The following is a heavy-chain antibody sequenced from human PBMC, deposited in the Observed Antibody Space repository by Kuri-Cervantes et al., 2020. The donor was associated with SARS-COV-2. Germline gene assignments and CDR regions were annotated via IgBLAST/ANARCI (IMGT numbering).Heavy chain of an antibody. D-gene: IGHD3-22*01. J-gene: IGHJ4*02. CDR2: MNPNSGNT. V-gene: IGHV1-8*01. CDR3: ARAQGTYYYDTSGYYSRPYYFDY. Sequence: ASVKVSCKASGYTFTSYDINWVRQATGQGLEWMGWMNPNSGNTGYAQKFQGRVTITADESTSTAYMELRSLRSEDTAVYYCARAQGTYYYDTSGYYSRPYYFDYWGQGTLVTVSS. CDR1: GYTFTSYD.